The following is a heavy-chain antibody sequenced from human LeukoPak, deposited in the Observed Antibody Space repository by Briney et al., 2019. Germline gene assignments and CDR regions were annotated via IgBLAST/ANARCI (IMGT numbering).Heavy chain of an antibody. CDR1: GFTFSNSD. CDR3: VRHNAARAFDI. J-gene: IGHJ3*02. V-gene: IGHV3-74*03. Sequence: PGGSLRLSCAASGFTFSNSDMEWVRQAPGKGLVWVSRVSDDGSTTTYADSVKGRFTISRDNAKNTLYLQMNSLRPEDTAVYYCVRHNAARAFDIWGQGTMVIVSS. D-gene: IGHD1-1*01. CDR2: VSDDGSTT.